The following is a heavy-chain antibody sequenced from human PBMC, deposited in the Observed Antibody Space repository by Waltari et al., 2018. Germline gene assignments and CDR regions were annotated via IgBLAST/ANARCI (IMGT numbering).Heavy chain of an antibody. CDR3: ARDSYAFESPRRQWLVGGMDV. J-gene: IGHJ6*02. D-gene: IGHD6-19*01. V-gene: IGHV3-33*01. CDR1: GFTFSSYG. Sequence: QVQLVESGGGVVQPGRSLRLSCAASGFTFSSYGMHWVRQAPGKGLEWVAVIWYDGSNKYYADSVKGRFTISRDNSKNTLYLQMNSLRAEDTAVYYCARDSYAFESPRRQWLVGGMDVWGQGTTVTVSS. CDR2: IWYDGSNK.